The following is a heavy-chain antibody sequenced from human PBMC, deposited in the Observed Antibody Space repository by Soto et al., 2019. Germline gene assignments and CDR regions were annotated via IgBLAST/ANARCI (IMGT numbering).Heavy chain of an antibody. D-gene: IGHD2-2*03. Sequence: SGPTLVNPTQTLTLTCTFSGFSLSTSGMCVSWIRQPPGKALEWLARIDWDDDKYYSTSLKTRFTISKDTSTNQVVLTMTNMDPVDTATYYCAGIGYCSSASCGYFDYWGQGTLVTVSS. CDR1: GFSLSTSGMC. CDR3: AGIGYCSSASCGYFDY. CDR2: IDWDDDK. V-gene: IGHV2-70*11. J-gene: IGHJ4*02.